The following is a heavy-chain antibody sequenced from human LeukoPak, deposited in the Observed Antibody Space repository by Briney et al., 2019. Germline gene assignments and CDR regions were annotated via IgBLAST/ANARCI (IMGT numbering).Heavy chain of an antibody. V-gene: IGHV3-69-1*02. CDR3: ASSLSLWGNYRCH. D-gene: IGHD3-16*02. Sequence: GGSLRLSCAASGFTFSDAWVSWVRQAPGKGLEWLSFIAVDNTKYYADSVKGRFTISRDNAKNSLYLQMNSLRAEDTAVYYCASSLSLWGNYRCHWGQGTLVTVSS. J-gene: IGHJ4*02. CDR2: IAVDNTK. CDR1: GFTFSDAW.